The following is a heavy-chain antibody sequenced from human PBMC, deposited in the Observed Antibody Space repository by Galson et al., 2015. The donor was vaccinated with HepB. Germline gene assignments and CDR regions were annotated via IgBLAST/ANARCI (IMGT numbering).Heavy chain of an antibody. CDR3: AKEEQQLDNYYYYGMDV. CDR1: GFTFDDYA. V-gene: IGHV3-9*01. J-gene: IGHJ6*02. Sequence: SLRLSCAASGFTFDDYAMHWVRQAPGKGLEWVSGISWNSGSIGYADSVKGRFTISRDNAKNSLYLQMNSLRAEDTALYYCAKEEQQLDNYYYYGMDVWGQGTTVTVSS. CDR2: ISWNSGSI. D-gene: IGHD6-13*01.